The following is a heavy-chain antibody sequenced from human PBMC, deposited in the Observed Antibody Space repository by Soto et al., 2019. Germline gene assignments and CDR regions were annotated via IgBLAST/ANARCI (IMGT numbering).Heavy chain of an antibody. CDR2: IYNSGST. V-gene: IGHV4-30-2*01. Sequence: QLPLQESGSGLVKPSQTLSLTCAVSGGSISSGGYSWSWIRQPPGKGLNDIGYIYNSGSTHYNPSRKRRVPMSVDRSKNQFSLELSSVTAADTAVYYCARVRRGWWIDYWGQGTLVTVSS. CDR3: ARVRRGWWIDY. CDR1: GGSISSGGYS. J-gene: IGHJ4*02. D-gene: IGHD6-19*01.